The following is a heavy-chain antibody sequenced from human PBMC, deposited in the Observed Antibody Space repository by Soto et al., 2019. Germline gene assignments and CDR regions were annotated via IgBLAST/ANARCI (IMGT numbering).Heavy chain of an antibody. CDR2: INHSGGT. CDR1: GGSFSGYY. V-gene: IGHV4-34*01. D-gene: IGHD2-8*01. J-gene: IGHJ5*02. Sequence: SETLSLTCAVYGGSFSGYYWSWIRQPPGKGLEWIGEINHSGGTNYNPSLKSRVTISVDTSKNQFSLKLSSVTAADTAVYYCARRIVLMVYATRRNWFDPWGQGTLVTVSS. CDR3: ARRIVLMVYATRRNWFDP.